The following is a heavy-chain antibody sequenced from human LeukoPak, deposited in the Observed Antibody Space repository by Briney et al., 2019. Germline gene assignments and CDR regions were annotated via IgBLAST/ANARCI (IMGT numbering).Heavy chain of an antibody. V-gene: IGHV4-34*01. CDR1: GGSFSGYY. D-gene: IGHD2-2*01. CDR2: MNHSGST. J-gene: IGHJ5*02. Sequence: PSETLSLTCAVYGGSFSGYYWSWIRQPPGKGLEWIGEMNHSGSTNYNPSLTSRVTISVDTYKDQFSLNLSSVTAADTAVYYWAGGNGVVPAAMPRRWFDPWGQGTLVTVSS. CDR3: AGGNGVVPAAMPRRWFDP.